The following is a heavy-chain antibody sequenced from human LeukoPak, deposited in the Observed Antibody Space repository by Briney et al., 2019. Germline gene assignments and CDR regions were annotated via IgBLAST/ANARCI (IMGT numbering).Heavy chain of an antibody. Sequence: SVKVSCKASGGTFSSYAISWVRQAPGQGLEWMGGIIPIFGTANYPQKFQGRVTITADESTSTAYMELSSLRSEDTAVYYCARDTYYYDSSGLTTIDYWGQGTLVTVSS. J-gene: IGHJ4*01. CDR3: ARDTYYYDSSGLTTIDY. D-gene: IGHD3-22*01. CDR2: IIPIFGTA. CDR1: GGTFSSYA. V-gene: IGHV1-69*13.